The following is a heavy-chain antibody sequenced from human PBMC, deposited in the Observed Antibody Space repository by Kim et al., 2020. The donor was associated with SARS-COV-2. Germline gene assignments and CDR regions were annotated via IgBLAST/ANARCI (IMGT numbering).Heavy chain of an antibody. J-gene: IGHJ5*02. Sequence: QKLQGRVTMTTDTSTSTAYMELRSLRSDDTAVYYCARQYSSGWSNWFDPWGQGTLVTVSS. V-gene: IGHV1-18*01. CDR3: ARQYSSGWSNWFDP. D-gene: IGHD6-19*01.